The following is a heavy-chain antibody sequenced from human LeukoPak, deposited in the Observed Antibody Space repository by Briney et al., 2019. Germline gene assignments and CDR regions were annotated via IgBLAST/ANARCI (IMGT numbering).Heavy chain of an antibody. CDR3: TRRAYYCGSWNYYNENWFDP. V-gene: IGHV3-49*04. D-gene: IGHD3-10*01. CDR2: IRGKAYGGIT. CDR1: RFTHGEYA. J-gene: IGHJ5*02. Sequence: SVTLSCTASRFTHGEYAMSWVGQAPWKGLQGVGFIRGKAYGGITEYAASVKGRFIISRDDSKSIAYLQMNSLKTEDTAVYYCTRRAYYCGSWNYYNENWFDPWGQGTLVTVSS.